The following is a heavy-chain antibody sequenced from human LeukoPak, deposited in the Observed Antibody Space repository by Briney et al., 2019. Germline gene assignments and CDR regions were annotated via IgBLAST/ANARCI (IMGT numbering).Heavy chain of an antibody. V-gene: IGHV4-61*02. CDR1: GGSISSGSYY. D-gene: IGHD3-9*01. J-gene: IGHJ6*04. CDR3: ARDPLRYFEWLGMDV. CDR2: IYTSGST. Sequence: SETLSLTCTVSGGSISSGSYYWSWIRQPAGKGLEWIGRIYTSGSTNYNPSLKSRVTISVDTSKNQFSLKLSSVTAADTAVYYCARDPLRYFEWLGMDVWGKGTTVTVSS.